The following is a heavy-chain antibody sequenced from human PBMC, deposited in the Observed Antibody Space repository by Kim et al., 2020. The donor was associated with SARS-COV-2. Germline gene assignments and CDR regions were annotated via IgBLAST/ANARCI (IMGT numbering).Heavy chain of an antibody. CDR3: ASKLLWFGEPPNANHNLDY. Sequence: GGSLRLSCAASGFTFSSYSMNWVRQAPGKGLEWVSSISSSSSYIYYADSVKGRFTISRDNAKNSLYLQMNSLRAEDTAVYYCASKLLWFGEPPNANHNLDYWGQGTLVTVSS. CDR1: GFTFSSYS. CDR2: ISSSSSYI. J-gene: IGHJ4*02. D-gene: IGHD3-10*01. V-gene: IGHV3-21*01.